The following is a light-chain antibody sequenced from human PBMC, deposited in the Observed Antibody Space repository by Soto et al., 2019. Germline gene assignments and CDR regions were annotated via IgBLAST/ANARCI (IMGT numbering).Light chain of an antibody. J-gene: IGKJ1*01. CDR3: QHYNNWPPWT. CDR1: QSVSSN. CDR2: GAS. V-gene: IGKV3-15*01. Sequence: DIVMTQSPATLSVSPGERATLSCRASQSVSSNLAWYQQKPGQAPRLLIYGASTRAVGIPARFSGSGSGTEFTLTISSLQSEDFAVYYCQHYNNWPPWTFGQGTKVEI.